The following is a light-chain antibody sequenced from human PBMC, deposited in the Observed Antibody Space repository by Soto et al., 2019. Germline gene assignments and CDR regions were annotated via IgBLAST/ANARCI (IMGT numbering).Light chain of an antibody. CDR3: QHRMNWPLT. CDR2: DAS. V-gene: IGKV3-11*01. CDR1: QSVSSSY. J-gene: IGKJ5*01. Sequence: EMVLRQSPGTLSFAPGERATLSCRASQSVSSSYLAWYQQKPGQTPRLLIYDASNRATGIPARFSGSGSETDFTLTISSLEPEDFAVYYCQHRMNWPLTFGQGTRLEI.